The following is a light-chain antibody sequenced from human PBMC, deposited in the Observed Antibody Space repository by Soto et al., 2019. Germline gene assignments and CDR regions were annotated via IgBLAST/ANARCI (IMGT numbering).Light chain of an antibody. Sequence: EIVMTQSPATLSVSPGERATLFCRASQSVRSNFLAWYQQKPGQAPRLLIYGASTRATGVRARFSGSGSGTEFTLTISSLQSEDFAVYYCQQYSAWPLTFGGGTKVEIK. J-gene: IGKJ4*01. V-gene: IGKV3-15*01. CDR1: QSVRSN. CDR3: QQYSAWPLT. CDR2: GAS.